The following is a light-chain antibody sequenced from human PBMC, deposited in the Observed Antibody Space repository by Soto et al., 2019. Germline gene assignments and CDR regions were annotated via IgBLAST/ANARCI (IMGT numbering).Light chain of an antibody. CDR3: QQSGSSPFT. J-gene: IGKJ3*01. Sequence: ETVLTQSPGTLSLSPGERATLSCRASQSVSSNYLAWYQQKPGQAPRLLIYGASSRVTGIPDRFSGSGSGTDFTLTISRLEPEDFAVYYCQQSGSSPFTFGPGTKVDIK. CDR2: GAS. V-gene: IGKV3-20*01. CDR1: QSVSSNY.